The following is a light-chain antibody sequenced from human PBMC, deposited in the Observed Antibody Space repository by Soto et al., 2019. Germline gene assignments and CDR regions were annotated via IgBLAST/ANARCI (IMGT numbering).Light chain of an antibody. CDR1: SSDVGAYNL. J-gene: IGLJ3*02. V-gene: IGLV2-14*03. Sequence: QSALTQPASVSGSPGQSITISCTGTSSDVGAYNLVSWYQQHPGRAPKLFIFDVSDRPSGVSNRFSGSKSGNTASLTISGLQAEDEAFYYCSSYTNTSTLVFGGGTKLTVL. CDR3: SSYTNTSTLV. CDR2: DVS.